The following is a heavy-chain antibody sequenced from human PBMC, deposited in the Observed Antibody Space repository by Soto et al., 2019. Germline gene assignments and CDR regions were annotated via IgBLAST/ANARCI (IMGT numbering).Heavy chain of an antibody. J-gene: IGHJ2*01. CDR3: ADGGNAGWYCDL. Sequence: QVQLQESGPGLVKPSGTLSLTCAVSGGSISSSNWWSWVRQPPGKGLELIGAVYHSGSTNYNPSLKSRVTISVDKAKNQFSLKLSSVTAADTAMYSCADGGNAGWYCDLWGRGTLVTVSS. V-gene: IGHV4-4*02. D-gene: IGHD2-15*01. CDR2: VYHSGST. CDR1: GGSISSSNW.